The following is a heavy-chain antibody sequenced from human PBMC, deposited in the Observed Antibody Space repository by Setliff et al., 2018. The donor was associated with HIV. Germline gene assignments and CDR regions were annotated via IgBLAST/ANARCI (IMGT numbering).Heavy chain of an antibody. D-gene: IGHD2-15*01. CDR2: INPNSGGT. CDR3: ARDLAYCSGGSCYRPLIYYFYYMDV. Sequence: GASVKVSCKASGGTFSSYPISWVRQAPGQGLEWMGRINPNSGGTNYAQKFQGRVTMTRDTSISTAYMELSRLRSDDTATYYCARDLAYCSGGSCYRPLIYYFYYMDVWGKGTTVTVSS. V-gene: IGHV1-2*06. CDR1: GGTFSSYP. J-gene: IGHJ6*03.